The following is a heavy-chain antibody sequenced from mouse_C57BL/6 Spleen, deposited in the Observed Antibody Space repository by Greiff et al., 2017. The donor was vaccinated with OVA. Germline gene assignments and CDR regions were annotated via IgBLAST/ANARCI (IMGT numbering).Heavy chain of an antibody. CDR3: ARYSCTTVVATGYWYFDD. V-gene: IGHV3-6*01. D-gene: IGHD1-1*01. CDR2: LSYDGSN. Sequence: EVKLLESGPGLVKPSQSLSLTCSVTGYSITSGYYWNWIRQFPGNKLEWMGYLSYDGSNNYNPSLKNRISITPDTSTNPIFLKLNSVTTKDTATYDCARYSCTTVVATGYWYFDDWGTGTTVTVSS. CDR1: GYSITSGYY. J-gene: IGHJ1*03.